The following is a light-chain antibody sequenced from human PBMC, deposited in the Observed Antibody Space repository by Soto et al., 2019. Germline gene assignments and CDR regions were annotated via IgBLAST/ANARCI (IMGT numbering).Light chain of an antibody. CDR2: AAS. CDR3: QQSYTSSWT. V-gene: IGKV1-39*01. Sequence: DIQMTQAPSSLSASVGDRVTLTCRASQSIAGYLNWYQQKPGGAPHLLIYAASTLQSGVPSRFSGSGSGTDFKLTISSLQPEDVATSYCQQSYTSSWTFGPGTKVDIK. CDR1: QSIAGY. J-gene: IGKJ1*01.